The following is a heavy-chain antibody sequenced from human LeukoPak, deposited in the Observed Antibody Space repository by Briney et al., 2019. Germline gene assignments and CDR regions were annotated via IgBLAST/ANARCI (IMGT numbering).Heavy chain of an antibody. J-gene: IGHJ3*02. Sequence: GGYLRLSCAGYGFTFSNYDMNWVRPAPGKGLEWVSSISSGSSYIYYTDSVKGRFTISRDNAKNSLYLQMTSLRAEDTAVYYCAREDSSAFDIWGQGTMVTVSS. V-gene: IGHV3-21*01. CDR2: ISSGSSYI. D-gene: IGHD2-2*01. CDR1: GFTFSNYD. CDR3: AREDSSAFDI.